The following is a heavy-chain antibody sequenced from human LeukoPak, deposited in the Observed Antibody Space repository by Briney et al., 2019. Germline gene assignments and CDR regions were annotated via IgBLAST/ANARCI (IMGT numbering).Heavy chain of an antibody. J-gene: IGHJ5*02. V-gene: IGHV1-18*01. CDR3: ARDIGYCSGGSCRYWFDP. Sequence: ASVKVSCKASGYTFTSYGISWVRQAPGQGLEWMGWISAYNGNTNYAQKVQGRVTMTTDTSTSTVYMELRSLRSDDTAVYYCARDIGYCSGGSCRYWFDPWGQGTLVTVSS. CDR1: GYTFTSYG. CDR2: ISAYNGNT. D-gene: IGHD2-15*01.